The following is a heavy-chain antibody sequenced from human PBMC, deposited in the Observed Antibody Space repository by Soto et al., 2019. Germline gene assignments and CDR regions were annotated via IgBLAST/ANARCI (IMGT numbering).Heavy chain of an antibody. J-gene: IGHJ4*02. CDR2: IYHSGNT. CDR3: ASAVAVAGTPFPFDY. CDR1: GGSISSSNW. V-gene: IGHV4-4*02. Sequence: QVQLQESGPGLVKPSGTLSLTCAVSGGSISSSNWWSWVRHPPGKGLEWIGEIYHSGNTNYNPSLKSRVTISVDKSKNHFSLKLSSVTAADTAVYYCASAVAVAGTPFPFDYWGQGTLCXXSS. D-gene: IGHD6-19*01.